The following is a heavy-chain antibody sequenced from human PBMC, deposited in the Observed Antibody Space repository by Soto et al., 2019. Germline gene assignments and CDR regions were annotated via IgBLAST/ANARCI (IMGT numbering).Heavy chain of an antibody. CDR1: GFTFSSYG. D-gene: IGHD1-1*01. CDR3: AKDPAWNVEAWYYFDC. J-gene: IGHJ4*02. V-gene: IGHV3-30*18. CDR2: ISYDGSNK. Sequence: QVQLVESGGGVVQPGRSLRLSCAASGFTFSSYGMHWVRQAPGKGLEWVAVISYDGSNKYYADSVKGRFTISRDNSKNTLYLQMNSLRAEDTAVYYCAKDPAWNVEAWYYFDCWGQGTLVTVSS.